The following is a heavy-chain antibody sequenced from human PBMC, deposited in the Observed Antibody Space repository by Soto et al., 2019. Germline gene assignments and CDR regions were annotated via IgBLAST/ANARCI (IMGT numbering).Heavy chain of an antibody. J-gene: IGHJ5*01. CDR3: ARWVGGSMYDNSGKYDS. CDR2: VAYDGSKT. D-gene: IGHD3-22*01. Sequence: QVQLVESGGRVFQPGRSLRLTCAASGFTFSSNGMHWVRQAPGKGLEWVALVAYDGSKTYSGDSVRGRFTISRDNSENTLYLQMNSLRAEDTAVYYCARWVGGSMYDNSGKYDSWGQGTLVTVSS. V-gene: IGHV3-30*03. CDR1: GFTFSSNG.